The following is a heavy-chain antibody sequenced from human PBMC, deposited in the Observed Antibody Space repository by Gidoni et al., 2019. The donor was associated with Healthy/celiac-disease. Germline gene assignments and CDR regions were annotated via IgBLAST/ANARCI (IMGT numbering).Heavy chain of an antibody. CDR2: ISYDGSNK. CDR3: ARDGVVTAIPLDY. V-gene: IGHV3-30-3*01. J-gene: IGHJ4*02. D-gene: IGHD2-21*02. CDR1: GFPFSSYA. Sequence: QVQLVESGGGVVQPGRSLRLSCAASGFPFSSYAMHWVRQAPGKGLEWVAVISYDGSNKYYADSVKGRFTISRDNSKNTLYLQMNSLRAEDTAVYYCARDGVVTAIPLDYWGQGTLVTVSS.